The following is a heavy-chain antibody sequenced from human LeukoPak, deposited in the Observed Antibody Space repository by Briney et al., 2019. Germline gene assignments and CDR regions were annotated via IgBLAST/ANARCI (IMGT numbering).Heavy chain of an antibody. CDR2: TYYRSKWYN. V-gene: IGHV6-1*01. Sequence: SQTLSLTCAISGDSVSSNSAAWNWIRQSPSRGLEWLGRTYYRSKWYNDYAVSVKSRITTNPDTSKNQFSLQLNSVTPEDTAVYYCARDSEYYGSGSPINDAFDIWGQGTMVTVSS. D-gene: IGHD3-10*01. CDR1: GDSVSSNSAA. CDR3: ARDSEYYGSGSPINDAFDI. J-gene: IGHJ3*02.